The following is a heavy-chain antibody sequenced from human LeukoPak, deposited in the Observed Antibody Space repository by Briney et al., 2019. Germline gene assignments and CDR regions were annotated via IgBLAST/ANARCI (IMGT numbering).Heavy chain of an antibody. J-gene: IGHJ4*02. D-gene: IGHD1-26*01. CDR2: INYSGNT. Sequence: SETLSLTCTVSGGSISSSTYYWAWVRQPPGKGLEWIGSINYSGNTYYKSSLKSRVTISVDTSKNQFSLKLTSVIAADTAVYYCTRLTVGTTWGNYFDYWGQGTVVTVSS. V-gene: IGHV4-39*01. CDR1: GGSISSSTYY. CDR3: TRLTVGTTWGNYFDY.